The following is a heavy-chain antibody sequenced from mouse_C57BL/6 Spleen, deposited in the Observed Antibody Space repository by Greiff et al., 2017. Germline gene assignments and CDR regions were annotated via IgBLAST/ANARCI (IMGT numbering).Heavy chain of an antibody. CDR3: ARERAGKGAMDD. D-gene: IGHD3-3*01. V-gene: IGHV5-4*01. CDR1: GFTFSSYA. Sequence: EVKLVESGGGLVKPGGSLKLSCAASGFTFSSYAMSWVRQTPEKRLEWVATISDGGSYTYYPEKLKGRFTLSRDNAKNNLYLQMSHLKSEDTAMYYCARERAGKGAMDDWGQGTSVTVAS. CDR2: ISDGGSYT. J-gene: IGHJ4*01.